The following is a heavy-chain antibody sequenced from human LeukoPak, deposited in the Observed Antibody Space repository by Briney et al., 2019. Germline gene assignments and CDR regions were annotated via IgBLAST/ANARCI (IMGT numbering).Heavy chain of an antibody. CDR1: GDSINSYY. D-gene: IGHD3-10*01. CDR2: INHSGST. V-gene: IGHV4-34*01. J-gene: IGHJ6*03. CDR3: ARDMETMVRGVIIHYYMDV. Sequence: SETLSRTCTVSGDSINSYYWSLIRQPSLHGLEWIGEINHSGSTNHNPSLKSRVTISEDKSKNLFSLKLSSVTAADTAVYYCARDMETMVRGVIIHYYMDVWGKGTTVTVSS.